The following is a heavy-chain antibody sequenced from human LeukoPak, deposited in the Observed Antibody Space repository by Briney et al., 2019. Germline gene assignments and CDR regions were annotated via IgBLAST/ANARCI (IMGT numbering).Heavy chain of an antibody. CDR3: AKELIPAAMIAAAGTGPGPLDY. CDR2: IRYDGSNK. D-gene: IGHD6-13*01. CDR1: GFTFSSYG. Sequence: PGGSLRLSCAASGFTFSSYGMHWVRQAPGKGLEWVAFIRYDGSNKYYADSVKGRFTISRDNSKNTLYLQMNSLRAEDTAVYYCAKELIPAAMIAAAGTGPGPLDYWGQGTLVTVSS. J-gene: IGHJ4*02. V-gene: IGHV3-30*02.